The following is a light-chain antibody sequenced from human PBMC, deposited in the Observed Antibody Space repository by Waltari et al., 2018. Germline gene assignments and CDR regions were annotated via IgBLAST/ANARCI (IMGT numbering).Light chain of an antibody. J-gene: IGKJ4*01. Sequence: DIQMTQSPSTLSASVGDRVTITCRASQSISDLLAWVQQKPGEAPKVLNKRASNLEDGVPARFSGSGSGTEFTLTITSLQPDDFATYYCQQYKSYPLTFGGGTKVEI. V-gene: IGKV1-5*03. CDR2: RAS. CDR3: QQYKSYPLT. CDR1: QSISDL.